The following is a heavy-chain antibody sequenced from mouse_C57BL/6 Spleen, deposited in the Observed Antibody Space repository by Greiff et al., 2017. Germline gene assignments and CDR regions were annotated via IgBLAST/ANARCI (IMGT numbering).Heavy chain of an antibody. V-gene: IGHV3-6*01. CDR2: ISYDGSN. D-gene: IGHD2-5*01. J-gene: IGHJ2*01. CDR3: ASHYSNYDYFDY. Sequence: EVQLQQSGPGLVKPSQSLSLTCSVTGYSIPSGYYWNWIRQFPGNKLEWMGYISYDGSNNYNPSLKNRISITRDTSKNQFFLKLNSVTTEDTATYYCASHYSNYDYFDYWGQGTTLTVSS. CDR1: GYSIPSGYY.